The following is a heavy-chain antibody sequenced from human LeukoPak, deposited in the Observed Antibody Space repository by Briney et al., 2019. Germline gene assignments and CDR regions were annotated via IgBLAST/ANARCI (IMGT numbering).Heavy chain of an antibody. D-gene: IGHD3-22*01. CDR2: INWNGGST. V-gene: IGHV3-20*01. CDR1: GFTFDDYG. J-gene: IGHJ4*02. Sequence: GGSLRLSCAASGFTFDDYGMSWVRQAPGKGLEWVSGINWNGGSTGYADSVKGRFTISRDNAKNSLYLQMNSLRAEDTALYHCARAGPYYYDSSGYYVYYFDYWGQGTLVTVSS. CDR3: ARAGPYYYDSSGYYVYYFDY.